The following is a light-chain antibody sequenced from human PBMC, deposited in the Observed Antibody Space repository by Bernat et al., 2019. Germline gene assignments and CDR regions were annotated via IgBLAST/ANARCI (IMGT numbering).Light chain of an antibody. J-gene: IGKJ2*01. CDR1: QGITRY. CDR2: AAS. Sequence: IQMTQSPPSLSASVGDRVTITCRASQGITRYLVWFQQKPGKAPKSLIYAASSLESGVPSRFSGTGSGTDFTLTINSLQPEDFATYYCHQYGSPFRSFGQGTTVEIK. CDR3: HQYGSPFRS. V-gene: IGKV1-16*01.